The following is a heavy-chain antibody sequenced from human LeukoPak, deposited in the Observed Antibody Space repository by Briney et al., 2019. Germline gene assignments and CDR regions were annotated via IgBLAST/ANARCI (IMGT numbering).Heavy chain of an antibody. CDR2: INHSGST. Sequence: SETLSLTCAVYGGSFSGYYWSWIRQPPGKGLEWIGEINHSGSTNYNPSLKSRVTISVDTSKNQFSLKLSSVTAADTAVYYCAGDRSIVGATTYYNYGMDVWGQGTTVTVCS. V-gene: IGHV4-34*01. CDR3: AGDRSIVGATTYYNYGMDV. J-gene: IGHJ6*02. D-gene: IGHD1-26*01. CDR1: GGSFSGYY.